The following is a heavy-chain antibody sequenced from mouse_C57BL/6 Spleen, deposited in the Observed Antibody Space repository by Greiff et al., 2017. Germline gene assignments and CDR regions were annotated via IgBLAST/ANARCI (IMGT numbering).Heavy chain of an antibody. CDR3: ARDDYYGSSLAWFAY. D-gene: IGHD1-1*01. CDR1: GFTFSDYG. Sequence: EVQGVESGGGLVKPGGSLKLSCAASGFTFSDYGMHWVRQAPEKGLEWVAYISSGSSTIYYADTVKGRFTISRDNAKNTLFLQMTSLRSEDTAMYYCARDDYYGSSLAWFAYWGQGTLVTVSA. J-gene: IGHJ3*01. CDR2: ISSGSSTI. V-gene: IGHV5-17*01.